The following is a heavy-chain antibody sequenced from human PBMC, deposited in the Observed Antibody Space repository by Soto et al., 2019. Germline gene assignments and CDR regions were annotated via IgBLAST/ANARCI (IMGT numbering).Heavy chain of an antibody. J-gene: IGHJ4*02. CDR2: ISGSGGST. Sequence: PGGSLRLSCAASGFTFSSYAMSWVRQAPGKGLEWVSAISGSGGSTYYADSVKGRFTIFRDNSKNTLYLQMNSLRAEDTAVYYCAKGGTYYDILTGLDYWGQGTLVTVS. V-gene: IGHV3-23*01. CDR3: AKGGTYYDILTGLDY. CDR1: GFTFSSYA. D-gene: IGHD3-9*01.